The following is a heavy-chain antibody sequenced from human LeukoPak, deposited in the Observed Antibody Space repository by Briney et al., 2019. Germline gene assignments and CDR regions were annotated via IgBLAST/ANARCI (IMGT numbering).Heavy chain of an antibody. Sequence: GASVKVSCKASGYTFTSYGISWVRQAPGQGLEWMGWISAYNGNTNYAQKLQGRVTMTTDTSTSTAYMELRSLRSDDTAVYYCAKDGWGGVAAYFLDYWGQGTLVTVSS. CDR2: ISAYNGNT. D-gene: IGHD2-8*02. J-gene: IGHJ4*02. V-gene: IGHV1-18*01. CDR3: AKDGWGGVAAYFLDY. CDR1: GYTFTSYG.